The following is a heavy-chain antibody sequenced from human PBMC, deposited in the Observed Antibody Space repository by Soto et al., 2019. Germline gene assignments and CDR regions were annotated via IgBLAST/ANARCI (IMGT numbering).Heavy chain of an antibody. J-gene: IGHJ4*02. V-gene: IGHV3-21*01. Sequence: PGGSLRLSCAASGFTFSSYSMNWVRQAPGKGLEWVSSISSSSSYIYYADSVKGRFTISRDNAKNSLYLQMNSLRAEDTAVYYCARETDGDILTGYYSYYFDYWGQGPLVTVSS. CDR2: ISSSSSYI. CDR1: GFTFSSYS. D-gene: IGHD3-9*01. CDR3: ARETDGDILTGYYSYYFDY.